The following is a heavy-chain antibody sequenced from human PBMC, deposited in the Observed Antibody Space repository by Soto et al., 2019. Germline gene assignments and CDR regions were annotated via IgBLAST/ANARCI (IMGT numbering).Heavy chain of an antibody. CDR2: IYYSGST. J-gene: IGHJ4*02. CDR3: ASSMWGDSSGWYDFDY. CDR1: GGSISSYY. D-gene: IGHD6-19*01. Sequence: PSETLSLTCTVSGGSISSYYWSWIRQPPGKGLEWIGYIYYSGSTNYNPSLKSRVTISVDTSKNQFSLKLSSVTAADTAVYYCASSMWGDSSGWYDFDYWGQGTLVTVSS. V-gene: IGHV4-59*01.